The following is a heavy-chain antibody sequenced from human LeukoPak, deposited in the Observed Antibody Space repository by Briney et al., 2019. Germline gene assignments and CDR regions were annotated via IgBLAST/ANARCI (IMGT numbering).Heavy chain of an antibody. CDR1: GFTFNNYK. Sequence: GGSLRLSCAASGFTFNNYKMTWVRQAPGKGLEWVSCISSSGSYKYYADSVKGRFTISRDNAKNSMYLQMNSLRTEDTAVYYCAGDFLYWGQGILVTVSS. CDR3: AGDFLY. J-gene: IGHJ4*02. V-gene: IGHV3-21*01. D-gene: IGHD2/OR15-2a*01. CDR2: ISSSGSYK.